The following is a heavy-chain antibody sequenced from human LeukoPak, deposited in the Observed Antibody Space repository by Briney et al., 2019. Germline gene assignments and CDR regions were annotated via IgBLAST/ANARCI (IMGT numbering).Heavy chain of an antibody. CDR2: IYYSGST. V-gene: IGHV4-59*01. J-gene: IGHJ3*02. CDR3: ARDRSEDAFDI. Sequence: SETLSLTCTVSGGSISSYYWSWIRQPPGKGLEWIGYIYYSGSTNYNPPLKSRVTISLDTSKNQFSLKLSSVTAADTAVYYCARDRSEDAFDIWGQGTMVTVSS. CDR1: GGSISSYY.